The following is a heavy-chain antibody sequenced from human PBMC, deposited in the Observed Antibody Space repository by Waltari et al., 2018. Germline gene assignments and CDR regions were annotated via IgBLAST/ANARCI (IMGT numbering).Heavy chain of an antibody. D-gene: IGHD2-15*01. J-gene: IGHJ6*03. CDR1: GYSISSGYY. Sequence: QVQLQQWGAGLLKPSETLSLTCAVSGYSISSGYYWVWIRQPPGTGLEWIGSLHHSGSTDYNPSLRSRVTISVDTSKNQFSLKLSSVTAADTAVHYCARAVRCSGGSCESHYMDVWGKGTTVTVSS. CDR2: LHHSGST. CDR3: ARAVRCSGGSCESHYMDV. V-gene: IGHV4-38-2*01.